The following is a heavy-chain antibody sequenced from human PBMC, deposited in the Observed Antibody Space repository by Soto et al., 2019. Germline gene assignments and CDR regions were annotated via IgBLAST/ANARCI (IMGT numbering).Heavy chain of an antibody. J-gene: IGHJ3*02. Sequence: EVQLVESGGGLVQPGESLRLSCAASGFTFSDHYMDWVRQAPGKGLEWVGRTKNKANSYTPEYAAFVKDRFTISRDDSTNPLYLQMNRLTTENTAVYYCARDGRVGTTQSTAFDIRGQGTMVTVPS. CDR3: ARDGRVGTTQSTAFDI. V-gene: IGHV3-72*01. CDR1: GFTFSDHY. CDR2: TKNKANSYTP. D-gene: IGHD1-1*01.